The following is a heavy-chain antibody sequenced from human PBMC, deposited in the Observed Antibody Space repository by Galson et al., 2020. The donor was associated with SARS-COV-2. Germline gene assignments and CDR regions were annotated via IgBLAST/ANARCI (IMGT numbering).Heavy chain of an antibody. CDR3: ARGIDGIDGAFDT. CDR1: GGSISSYY. CDR2: IYYSGSP. Sequence: SESLSLSCTVSGGSISSYYWSWIRQPPGKGLEWIGYIYYSGSPNYNPSLKSRVTISVDTSKNQFSLKLSSVTAADTAVYYCARGIDGIDGAFDTWGQGTIVTVSS. J-gene: IGHJ3*02. V-gene: IGHV4-59*01. D-gene: IGHD3-10*01.